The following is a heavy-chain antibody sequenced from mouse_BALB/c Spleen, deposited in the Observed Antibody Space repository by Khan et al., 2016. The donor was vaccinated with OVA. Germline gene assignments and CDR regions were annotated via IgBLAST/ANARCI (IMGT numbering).Heavy chain of an antibody. CDR1: GYSITTDYA. D-gene: IGHD1-1*01. J-gene: IGHJ2*01. CDR2: ISYSGNT. CDR3: ARIYGGDFDY. Sequence: EVQLVESGPGLVKPSQSLSLTCTVTGYSITTDYAWNWIRQFPGSKLEWMGHISYSGNTKYTPSLKSRISITRDKSKNPFFLQLKSVTTEDTARYYCARIYGGDFDYWGQGTTLTVSS. V-gene: IGHV3-2*02.